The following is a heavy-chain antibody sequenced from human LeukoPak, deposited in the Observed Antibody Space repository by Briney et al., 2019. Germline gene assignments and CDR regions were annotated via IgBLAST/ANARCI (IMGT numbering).Heavy chain of an antibody. Sequence: NPGGSLRLSCAASGFPFDDKAMHWVRQAPGKGQEWVAGISRNSDSTGYADSVKGRFTISRDNAKNSLYLQMNSLRAEDMALYYCVKDIGSGSYRYGGYFDYWGQGTLVTVSS. CDR3: VKDIGSGSYRYGGYFDY. V-gene: IGHV3-9*03. CDR1: GFPFDDKA. J-gene: IGHJ4*02. D-gene: IGHD1-26*01. CDR2: ISRNSDST.